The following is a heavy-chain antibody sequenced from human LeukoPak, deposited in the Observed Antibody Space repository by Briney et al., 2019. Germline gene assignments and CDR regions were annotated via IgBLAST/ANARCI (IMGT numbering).Heavy chain of an antibody. D-gene: IGHD3-22*01. CDR2: IYYSGST. Sequence: PSETLSLTCTVSGGSISSSSYYWGWIRQPPGKGLEWIGSIYYSGSTYYNPSLKSRVTISVDTSKNQFSLKLSSVAAADTAVYYCASIYYDSSGYYYDRPPFYFDYWGQGTLVTVSS. J-gene: IGHJ4*02. CDR3: ASIYYDSSGYYYDRPPFYFDY. V-gene: IGHV4-39*07. CDR1: GGSISSSSYY.